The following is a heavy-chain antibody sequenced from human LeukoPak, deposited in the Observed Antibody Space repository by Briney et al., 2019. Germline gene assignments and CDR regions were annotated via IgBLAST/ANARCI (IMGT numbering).Heavy chain of an antibody. J-gene: IGHJ4*02. Sequence: TETLSLTCTVSSGSISSYYWSWIRQPPGKGLEWIGYIYYSGSTNYNPSLKSRVTISVDTSKNQFSLKLSSVTAADTAVYYCAGGWFTNYFDYWGQGTLVTVSS. D-gene: IGHD2-15*01. V-gene: IGHV4-59*01. CDR1: SGSISSYY. CDR2: IYYSGST. CDR3: AGGWFTNYFDY.